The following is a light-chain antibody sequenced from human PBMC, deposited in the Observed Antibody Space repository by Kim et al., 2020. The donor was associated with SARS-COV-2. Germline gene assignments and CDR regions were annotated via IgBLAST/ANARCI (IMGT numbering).Light chain of an antibody. CDR1: SSDVGVYDY. CDR3: SSYTSSSLYV. CDR2: DVS. J-gene: IGLJ1*01. V-gene: IGLV2-14*03. Sequence: GQSITISCTGTSSDVGVYDYVSWYQQHPDEAPKVMIYDVSNRPSGVSDRFSGSKSGNTASLTISGLQAEDEADYYCSSYTSSSLYVFGTGTKVTVL.